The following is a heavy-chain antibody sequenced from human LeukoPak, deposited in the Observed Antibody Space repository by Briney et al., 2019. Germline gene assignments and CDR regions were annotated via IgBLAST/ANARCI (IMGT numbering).Heavy chain of an antibody. V-gene: IGHV3-23*01. CDR3: AKGQGLYYYYYMDV. CDR2: ISGSGGST. J-gene: IGHJ6*03. Sequence: GGSLRLSCAASGFTFSSYAMGWVRQAPGKGLEWVSAISGSGGSTYYADSVKGRFTISRDNYKNTLYLQMNSLRAEDTAVYYCAKGQGLYYYYYMDVWGKGTTVTVSS. CDR1: GFTFSSYA.